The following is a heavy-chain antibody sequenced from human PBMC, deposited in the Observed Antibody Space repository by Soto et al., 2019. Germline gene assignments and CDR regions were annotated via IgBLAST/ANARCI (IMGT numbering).Heavy chain of an antibody. Sequence: EVQLVESGGGLVKPGGSLRLSCAASGFTFNDAWMSWVRQAPGKGLEWVGRIKSKTDGGTTDYAAPVKGRFTISRDDSKNTLYLQMNSLKTEDTAVYYCSTYNWDDGSDAFNIWGPGTMVTVSS. J-gene: IGHJ3*02. CDR2: IKSKTDGGTT. V-gene: IGHV3-15*01. D-gene: IGHD1-1*01. CDR3: STYNWDDGSDAFNI. CDR1: GFTFNDAW.